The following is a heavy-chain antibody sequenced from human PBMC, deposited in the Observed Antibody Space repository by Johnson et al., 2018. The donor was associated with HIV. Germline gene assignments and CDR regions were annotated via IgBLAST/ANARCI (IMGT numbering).Heavy chain of an antibody. D-gene: IGHD2-8*01. Sequence: VQLVESGGGLVQPGGSLRLSCAASGFTFSGYWMTWVRQAPGKGLAWVANIKEDGSEKYYVDTVKGRFTISRDNSKNTLYLQMNSLSVEDTAVYYCASVNAGAFNFWGQGTMVTVSS. V-gene: IGHV3-7*01. CDR2: IKEDGSEK. CDR1: GFTFSGYW. CDR3: ASVNAGAFNF. J-gene: IGHJ3*01.